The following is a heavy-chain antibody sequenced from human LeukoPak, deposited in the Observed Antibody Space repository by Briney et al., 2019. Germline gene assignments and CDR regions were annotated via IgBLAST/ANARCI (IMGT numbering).Heavy chain of an antibody. D-gene: IGHD3-22*01. J-gene: IGHJ4*02. V-gene: IGHV4-34*01. CDR1: GGSFSDYY. CDR3: ARSLGYYDSSGFTSLGYFDY. Sequence: SETLSLTCAVYGGSFSDYYWSWIRQPPGKGLEWIGEINHSGSTNYNPSLKSRVTISIDTSKNQFSLKLSSVTTADTAVYYCARSLGYYDSSGFTSLGYFDYGGQGNLVTVSS. CDR2: INHSGST.